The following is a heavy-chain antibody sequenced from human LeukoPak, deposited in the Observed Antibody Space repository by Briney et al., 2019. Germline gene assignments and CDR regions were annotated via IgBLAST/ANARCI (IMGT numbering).Heavy chain of an antibody. Sequence: WGSLSLSCAASGFTFSSYSMNWVRQAPGKGLEWVSSISSSSSYIYYADPVKGGFTISRDNAKHSLYLQMNSLRAEDTAVYYFASRKLTAVLDTFDIWGQGTMVTVSS. CDR2: ISSSSSYI. CDR1: GFTFSSYS. J-gene: IGHJ3*02. V-gene: IGHV3-21*01. CDR3: ASRKLTAVLDTFDI. D-gene: IGHD2-8*01.